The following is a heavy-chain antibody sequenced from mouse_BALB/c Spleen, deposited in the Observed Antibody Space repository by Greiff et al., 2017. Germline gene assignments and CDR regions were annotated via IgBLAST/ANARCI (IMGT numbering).Heavy chain of an antibody. V-gene: IGHV2-9*02. CDR1: GFSFTSYG. CDR2: ICAGGST. J-gene: IGHJ3*01. CDR3: ARSTATTWFDY. D-gene: IGHD1-2*01. Sequence: VQLQESGPGLVAPSQSLSITCTVSGFSFTSYGVPWVRQPPGKGLEWLGVICAGGSTNYNSALMSRLSISKDNYKSQVFLKMNSLQTDDTAMYYCARSTATTWFDYWGQGTLVTVSA.